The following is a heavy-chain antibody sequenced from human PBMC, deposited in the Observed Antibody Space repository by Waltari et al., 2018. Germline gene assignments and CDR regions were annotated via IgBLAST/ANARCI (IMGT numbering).Heavy chain of an antibody. CDR3: AREGITIFGVVIDGYFDY. CDR1: GYTFTSYA. Sequence: QVQLVQSGAEVKKPGASVKVSCKASGYTFTSYAMHWVRQAPGQRLEWMGWINAGNGNTKYSQKFQGRVTITRDTSASTAYMELSSLRSEDTAVYYCAREGITIFGVVIDGYFDYWGQGTLVTVSS. CDR2: INAGNGNT. D-gene: IGHD3-3*01. J-gene: IGHJ4*02. V-gene: IGHV1-3*01.